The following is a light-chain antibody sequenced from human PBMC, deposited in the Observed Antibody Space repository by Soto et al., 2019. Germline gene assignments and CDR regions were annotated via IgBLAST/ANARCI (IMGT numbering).Light chain of an antibody. CDR2: DAS. CDR1: QGISSY. CDR3: QQYNSYSPSWT. J-gene: IGKJ1*01. V-gene: IGKV1-8*01. Sequence: AIRMTQSPSSLSASTGDRVTITCRASQGISSYLAWYQQKPGKAPKLLIYDASSLESGVPTRFSGSGSGTEFTLTISSLQPDDFATYYCQQYNSYSPSWTFGQGTKVDIK.